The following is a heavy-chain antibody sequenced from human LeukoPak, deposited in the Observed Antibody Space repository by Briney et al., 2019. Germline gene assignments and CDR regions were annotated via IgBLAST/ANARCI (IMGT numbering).Heavy chain of an antibody. CDR1: GGSISRYY. D-gene: IGHD3-10*01. Sequence: SETLSLTCTVSGGSISRYYLSWVRQPPGKGLEWIGYISYTGSTTYNSSLKSRVTISLDTSKNQFSLKLTSVTAADTAVYYCARTAKYYYGSETYYFFDYWGQGTLVTVSS. V-gene: IGHV4-59*01. CDR2: ISYTGST. J-gene: IGHJ4*02. CDR3: ARTAKYYYGSETYYFFDY.